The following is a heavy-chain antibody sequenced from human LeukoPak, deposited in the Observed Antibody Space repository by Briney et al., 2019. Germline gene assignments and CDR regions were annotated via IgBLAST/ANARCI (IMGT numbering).Heavy chain of an antibody. CDR3: ARESSGSHNWFDP. J-gene: IGHJ5*02. CDR1: GYSINNGYY. CDR2: ISHSGGT. Sequence: PSETLSLTCTVSGYSINNGYYWGWIRQAPGKGLEWIGSISHSGGTHYNASLKSRVAISLDTSKNQFFLRLASVTAADTALYYCARESSGSHNWFDPWGQGTLVTVSS. V-gene: IGHV4-38-2*02. D-gene: IGHD1-26*01.